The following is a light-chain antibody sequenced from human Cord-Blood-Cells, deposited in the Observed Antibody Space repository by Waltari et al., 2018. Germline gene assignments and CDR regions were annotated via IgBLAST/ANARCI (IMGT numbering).Light chain of an antibody. CDR1: SSDVGGSNY. CDR3: SSYTSSSTYV. Sequence: QSALTQPASVSGAPGQSITISCTGTSSDVGGSNYVPWYQQHPSNAPKLMIYDVINRPSGVSNRFSGSKSGNTASLTISGLQAEDEADYYCSSYTSSSTYVFGTGTKVTVL. CDR2: DVI. V-gene: IGLV2-14*01. J-gene: IGLJ1*01.